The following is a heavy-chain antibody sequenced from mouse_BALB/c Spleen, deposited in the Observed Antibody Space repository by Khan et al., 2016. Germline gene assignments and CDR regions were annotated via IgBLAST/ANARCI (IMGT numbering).Heavy chain of an antibody. CDR3: ARSGPDWCFDV. J-gene: IGHJ1*01. V-gene: IGHV2-2*02. CDR2: LWGGGST. D-gene: IGHD3-1*01. Sequence: QVQLKQSGPGLVQPSQSLSLTCTVSGFSLTTYGVHWVRQSPGKGLEWLGVLWGGGSTDYNAAFMSRLSIRKDDSKSKVFVKMNSLQGNDTAIFDGARSGPDWCFDVWGEGTTVTVSS. CDR1: GFSLTTYG.